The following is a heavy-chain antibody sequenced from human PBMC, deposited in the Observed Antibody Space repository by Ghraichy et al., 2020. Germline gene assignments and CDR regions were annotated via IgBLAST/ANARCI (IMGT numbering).Heavy chain of an antibody. J-gene: IGHJ3*02. Sequence: SETLSLTCTVSGGSISSSSYYWGWIRQPPGKGLEWIGSIYYSGSTYYNPSLKSRVTISVDTSKNQFSLKLSSVTAADTAVYYCVRSLHDYGDYGATFDIWGQGTMVTVSS. D-gene: IGHD4-17*01. CDR2: IYYSGST. CDR3: VRSLHDYGDYGATFDI. CDR1: GGSISSSSYY. V-gene: IGHV4-39*01.